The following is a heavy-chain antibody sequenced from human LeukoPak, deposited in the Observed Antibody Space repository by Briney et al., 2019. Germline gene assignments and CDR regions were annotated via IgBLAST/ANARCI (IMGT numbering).Heavy chain of an antibody. D-gene: IGHD2-2*01. J-gene: IGHJ4*02. CDR2: IIPIFGTA. CDR3: ARDNIVVVPAANRGFDY. V-gene: IGHV1-69*05. Sequence: SVKVSCKASGGTFSSYAISWVRQAPGQGLEWMGGIIPIFGTANYAQKFQGRVTITTDESTSTAYMELSSLRSEDTAVYYCARDNIVVVPAANRGFDYWGQGTLVTVSS. CDR1: GGTFSSYA.